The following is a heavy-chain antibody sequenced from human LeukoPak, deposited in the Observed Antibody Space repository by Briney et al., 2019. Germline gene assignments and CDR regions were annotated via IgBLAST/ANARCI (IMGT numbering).Heavy chain of an antibody. CDR1: GGSISSGSYY. V-gene: IGHV4-61*02. J-gene: IGHJ3*02. CDR3: ARDRPRYSYGLGEDAFDI. Sequence: SQTLSLTCTVSGGSISSGSYYWSWIRQPAGKGLEWIGRIYTSGSTNYNPSLKSRVTISVDTSKNQFSLKLSSVTAADTAVYYCARDRPRYSYGLGEDAFDIWGQGTMGTVSS. CDR2: IYTSGST. D-gene: IGHD5-18*01.